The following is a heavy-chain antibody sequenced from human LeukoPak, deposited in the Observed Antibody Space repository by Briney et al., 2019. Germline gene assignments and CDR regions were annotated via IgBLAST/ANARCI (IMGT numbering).Heavy chain of an antibody. J-gene: IGHJ4*02. CDR2: INSDGSNI. Sequence: GGALGLSCAGPGFTLRSSRVHWGRPAPGKGLVWVSHINSDGSNIKYADSVKGRFTISRDNAKNTLSLQMNSLRAEDTAVYYCARGSPLGGNWGQGTLVTVSS. CDR3: ARGSPLGGN. CDR1: GFTLRSSR. V-gene: IGHV3-74*03.